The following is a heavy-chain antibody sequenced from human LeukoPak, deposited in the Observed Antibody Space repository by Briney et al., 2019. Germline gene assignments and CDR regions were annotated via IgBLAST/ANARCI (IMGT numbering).Heavy chain of an antibody. CDR1: GGTFISYA. D-gene: IGHD2-8*01. V-gene: IGHV1-69*13. J-gene: IGHJ6*02. Sequence: SVKVSCKASGGTFISYAISWVRQAPGQGLEWMGGIIPILGTANYAQKFQGRVTITADESTSTAYMELSSLRSEDTAVYYCARAILGYCTNGVCPDYYYGMDVWGQGTTVTVSS. CDR2: IIPILGTA. CDR3: ARAILGYCTNGVCPDYYYGMDV.